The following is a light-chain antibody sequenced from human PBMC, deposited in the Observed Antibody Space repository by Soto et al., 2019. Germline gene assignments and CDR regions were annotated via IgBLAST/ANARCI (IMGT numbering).Light chain of an antibody. CDR3: QHYGSSSLVT. Sequence: EIVLTQSPGTLSLSPGERATLSCRASQSVSSSYLAWSQQKPGQAPRLLIYGASSRATGIPDRFSGSGSGQDFPLTISRLEPEDFAVYYCQHYGSSSLVTFGQGTRLEIK. J-gene: IGKJ5*01. CDR2: GAS. V-gene: IGKV3-20*01. CDR1: QSVSSSY.